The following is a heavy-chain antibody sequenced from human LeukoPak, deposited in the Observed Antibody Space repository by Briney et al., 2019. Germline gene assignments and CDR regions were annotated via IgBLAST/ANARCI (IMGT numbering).Heavy chain of an antibody. CDR2: ISYDGSNK. J-gene: IGHJ2*01. D-gene: IGHD6-19*01. Sequence: GGSLRLSCAASGFTFSSYGMHWVRQAPGKGLEWVAVISYDGSNKYYADSVKGRFTISRDNSKNTLYLQMNSLRAEDTAVYYCARDLAGSGWYWYFDLWGRGTLVTVSS. V-gene: IGHV3-30*03. CDR3: ARDLAGSGWYWYFDL. CDR1: GFTFSSYG.